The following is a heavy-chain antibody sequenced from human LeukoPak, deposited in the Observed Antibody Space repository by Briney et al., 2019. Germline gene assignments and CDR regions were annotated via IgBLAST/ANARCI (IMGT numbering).Heavy chain of an antibody. CDR1: GYTFINYA. J-gene: IGHJ4*02. CDR2: INAGNGNT. Sequence: ASVKISCKASGYTFINYAIHWVRQAPGQRLEWMGWINAGNGNTKYSRNFQGRVAITRDTSASTAYMELSSLRSEDTAVYYCARDPLSGYHDYWGQGTLVTVSS. CDR3: ARDPLSGYHDY. V-gene: IGHV1-3*01. D-gene: IGHD5-12*01.